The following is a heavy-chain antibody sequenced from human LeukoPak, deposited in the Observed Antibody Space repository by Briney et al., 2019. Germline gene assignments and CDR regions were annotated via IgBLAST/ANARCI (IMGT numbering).Heavy chain of an antibody. J-gene: IGHJ5*02. Sequence: ASVKVSCKASRYTFTSYGISWVRQAPGQGLEWMGWISAYNGNTNYAQKLQGRVTMTTDTSTSTAYMELRSLRSDDTAVYYCARLASHDFWSGYPNWFDPWGQGTLVTVSS. CDR3: ARLASHDFWSGYPNWFDP. D-gene: IGHD3-3*01. CDR1: RYTFTSYG. V-gene: IGHV1-18*01. CDR2: ISAYNGNT.